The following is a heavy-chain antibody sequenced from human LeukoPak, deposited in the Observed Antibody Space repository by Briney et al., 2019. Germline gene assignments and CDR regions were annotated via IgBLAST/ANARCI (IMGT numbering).Heavy chain of an antibody. Sequence: ASVKVSCKASGYTFTSYYIHWVRQAPGQGLEWMGIINPSGGSTSYAQKFQGRVTMTRDTSTSTVYMELSSLRSEDTAVYYCARGLKPPWDSTDYHDWGRGTLVTVSS. CDR1: GYTFTSYY. J-gene: IGHJ4*02. CDR2: INPSGGST. D-gene: IGHD5-12*01. V-gene: IGHV1-46*01. CDR3: ARGLKPPWDSTDYHD.